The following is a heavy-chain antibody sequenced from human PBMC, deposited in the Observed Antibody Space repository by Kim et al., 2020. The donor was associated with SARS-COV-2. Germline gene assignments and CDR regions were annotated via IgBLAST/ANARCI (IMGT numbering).Heavy chain of an antibody. J-gene: IGHJ2*01. CDR2: VYYDGST. CDR3: ARDALRGYYDKNWYFDL. CDR1: GGSISGYY. V-gene: IGHV4-59*13. D-gene: IGHD3-22*01. Sequence: SETLSLTCTVSGGSISGYYWSWIRLPPGKGLEWIGYVYYDGSTNFNPSLKSRVTISVDTSKNQFSLRLSSVTAADTAVYYCARDALRGYYDKNWYFDLWGRGTLVTVSS.